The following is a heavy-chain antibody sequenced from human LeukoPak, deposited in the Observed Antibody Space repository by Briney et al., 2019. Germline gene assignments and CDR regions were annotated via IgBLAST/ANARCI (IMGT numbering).Heavy chain of an antibody. Sequence: GASVKVSCKTSGYSFISYLLHWVRQAPGRGLEWMGWINPNSGGTNYAQKFQGWVTMTRDTSISTAYMELSRLRSDDTAVYYCATGGRDYGDYRFDPWGQGTLVTVSS. V-gene: IGHV1-2*04. D-gene: IGHD4-17*01. CDR1: GYSFISYL. J-gene: IGHJ5*02. CDR2: INPNSGGT. CDR3: ATGGRDYGDYRFDP.